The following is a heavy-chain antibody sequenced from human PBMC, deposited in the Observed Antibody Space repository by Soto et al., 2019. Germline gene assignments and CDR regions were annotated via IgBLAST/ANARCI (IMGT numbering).Heavy chain of an antibody. CDR3: ARGLPPYYDFWSGYYSTYYFDY. V-gene: IGHV3-7*01. CDR1: GFTFSSYW. CDR2: IKQDGSEK. Sequence: GGSLRLSCAASGFTFSSYWMSWVRQAPGKGLEWVANIKQDGSEKYYVDSVKGRFTISRDNAKNSLYLQMNSLRAEDMAVYYCARGLPPYYDFWSGYYSTYYFDYWGQGTLVTVSS. J-gene: IGHJ4*02. D-gene: IGHD3-3*01.